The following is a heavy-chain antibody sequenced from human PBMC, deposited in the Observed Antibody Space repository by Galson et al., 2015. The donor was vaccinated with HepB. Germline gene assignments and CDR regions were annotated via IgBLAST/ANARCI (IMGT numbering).Heavy chain of an antibody. CDR2: IYPGDSDT. J-gene: IGHJ2*01. D-gene: IGHD6-13*01. CDR1: GYTFTSYW. V-gene: IGHV5-51*01. CDR3: ARRIAAAASLRYFDL. Sequence: QSGAEVKKPGESLKISCKGSGYTFTSYWIGWVRQMPGKGLEWMGIIYPGDSDTRYSPSFQGQVTISADKSISTAYLQWSSLKASDTAMYYCARRIAAAASLRYFDLWGRGTLVTVSS.